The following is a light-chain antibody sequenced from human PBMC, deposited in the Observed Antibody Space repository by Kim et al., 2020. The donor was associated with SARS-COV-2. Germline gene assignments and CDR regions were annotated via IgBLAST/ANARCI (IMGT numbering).Light chain of an antibody. CDR3: QQYYTPPYT. V-gene: IGKV4-1*01. Sequence: DIVMTQSPDSLAVSLCERATINCKSSQSVIYSSNNKNYLAWYQQKPGQPPKLLLYWASTRESGVPDRFSGSGSGTDFTLTISSLQAEDVAVYYCQQYYTPPYTFGQGTKLEI. CDR1: QSVIYSSNNKNY. CDR2: WAS. J-gene: IGKJ2*01.